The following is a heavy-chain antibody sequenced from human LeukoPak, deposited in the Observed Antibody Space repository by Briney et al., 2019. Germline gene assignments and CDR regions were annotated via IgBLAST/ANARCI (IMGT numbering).Heavy chain of an antibody. CDR1: GGSFSGYY. D-gene: IGHD3-9*01. CDR3: ARRVAYYDILTGPGAIDY. V-gene: IGHV4-34*01. Sequence: PSETLSLTCAVYGGSFSGYYWSWIRQPPAKGQEWIGEINHSGSTNYNPSLKSRVTIPVDTSKNQFSLKLSSVTAADTAVYYCARRVAYYDILTGPGAIDYWGQGTLVTVSS. J-gene: IGHJ4*02. CDR2: INHSGST.